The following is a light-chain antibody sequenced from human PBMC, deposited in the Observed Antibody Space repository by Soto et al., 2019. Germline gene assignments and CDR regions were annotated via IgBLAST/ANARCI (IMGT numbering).Light chain of an antibody. Sequence: EIVLTQSPGTLSLSPGERATLSCRASQSVSSSYLAWYQQKPGQAPRLLIYGASSRATGIPDRFSGSGSGTDFTLTISSLEPEDFAVYYCQQYNNWPRTFGQGTKV. CDR1: QSVSSSY. CDR3: QQYNNWPRT. J-gene: IGKJ1*01. V-gene: IGKV3-20*01. CDR2: GAS.